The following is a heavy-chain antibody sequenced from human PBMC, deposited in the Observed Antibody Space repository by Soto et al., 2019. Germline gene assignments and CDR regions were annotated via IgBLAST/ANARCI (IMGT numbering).Heavy chain of an antibody. CDR3: TTAPKYYDFWSGPGY. D-gene: IGHD3-3*01. CDR2: ITGSGVST. CDR1: GFTFSSYA. J-gene: IGHJ4*02. Sequence: GGSLRLSCAASGFTFSSYAMTWVRQAPGKGLEWVSAITGSGVSTYHADSVKGRFTISRDNSANTLYLQMNSLKTEDTAVYYCTTAPKYYDFWSGPGYWGQGTLVTVSS. V-gene: IGHV3-23*01.